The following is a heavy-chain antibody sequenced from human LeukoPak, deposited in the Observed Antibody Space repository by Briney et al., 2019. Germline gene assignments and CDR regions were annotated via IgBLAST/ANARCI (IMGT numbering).Heavy chain of an antibody. CDR1: GGSLSGSC. CDR2: INHSGSA. Sequence: SETLPLTCAVYGGSLSGSCWSWIRQPPGKGLEWIGEINHSGSANYNPSLKSRVTLSIDKSKNQFSLNVNSVTAADTAVYYCARARRDSGYYKVDYWGQGTLVTVSS. CDR3: ARARRDSGYYKVDY. J-gene: IGHJ4*02. V-gene: IGHV4-34*01. D-gene: IGHD3-3*01.